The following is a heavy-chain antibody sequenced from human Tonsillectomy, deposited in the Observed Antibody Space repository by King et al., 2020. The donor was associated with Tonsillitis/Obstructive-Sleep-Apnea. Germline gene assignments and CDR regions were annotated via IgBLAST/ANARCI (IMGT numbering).Heavy chain of an antibody. Sequence: VQLVESGGGVVQPGRSLRLSCAASGFTFSSYGMHWVRQAPGKVLEWVAVIWCDETNKYNADSVKGRFTISRDNSKNTLYLQMNSLRAEDTAVYYCARWTTSYFDDWGQGTLVTVSS. J-gene: IGHJ4*02. V-gene: IGHV3-33*01. D-gene: IGHD4-11*01. CDR3: ARWTTSYFDD. CDR2: IWCDETNK. CDR1: GFTFSSYG.